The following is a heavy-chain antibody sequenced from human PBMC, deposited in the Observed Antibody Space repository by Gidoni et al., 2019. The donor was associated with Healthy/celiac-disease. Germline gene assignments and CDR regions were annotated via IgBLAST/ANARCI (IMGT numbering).Heavy chain of an antibody. D-gene: IGHD3-22*01. Sequence: QLQLQESGPGLVKPSETLSLTCTVSGGSIRSSSYYWGWIRQPPGKGLEWIGSIYYSGSTYYNPSLKSRVTISVDTSKNQFSLKLSSVTAADTAVYYCARGRGITMIVVVITNFDYWGQGTLVTVSS. CDR1: GGSIRSSSYY. CDR3: ARGRGITMIVVVITNFDY. V-gene: IGHV4-39*07. CDR2: IYYSGST. J-gene: IGHJ4*02.